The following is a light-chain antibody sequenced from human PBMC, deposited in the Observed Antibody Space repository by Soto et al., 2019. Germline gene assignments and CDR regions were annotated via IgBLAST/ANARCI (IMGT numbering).Light chain of an antibody. CDR2: EGT. CDR1: SGDIGRYKF. V-gene: IGLV2-14*01. CDR3: SSSTNTNTLVI. Sequence: QSVLTQPASVSGSPGQSVTISCTGTSGDIGRYKFVSWFQQHPGKAPKLLIFEGTNRPSGVSHRFSGSKSGNTASLTISGLQAEDEAMYSCSSSTNTNTLVIFGGGTKVTVL. J-gene: IGLJ2*01.